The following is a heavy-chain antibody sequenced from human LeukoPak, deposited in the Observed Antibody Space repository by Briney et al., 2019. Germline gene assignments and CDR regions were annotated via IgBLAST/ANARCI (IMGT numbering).Heavy chain of an antibody. J-gene: IGHJ4*02. CDR2: ISHDGNNK. V-gene: IGHV3-30-3*01. CDR3: AREGVYSNGPFDY. D-gene: IGHD5-18*01. CDR1: GFTFSSYA. Sequence: PGGSLRLSCAASGFTFSSYAMHWVRQAPGKGLEWVAVISHDGNNKYNADSVKGRFTISRDNSKNTLYLQTNSLRAEDTAVYYCAREGVYSNGPFDYWGQGTRVTVPS.